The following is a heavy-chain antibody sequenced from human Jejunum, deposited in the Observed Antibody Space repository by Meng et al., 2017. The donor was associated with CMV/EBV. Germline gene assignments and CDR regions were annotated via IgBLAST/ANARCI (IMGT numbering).Heavy chain of an antibody. CDR1: YPLTGHD. CDR3: ASQGYDFWSGYYAFDI. V-gene: IGHV1-2*02. Sequence: YPLTGHDSNWVRQAHGQGVEGMGRINHNSGGANYEQKFQGRVTMTRDTSISTAYMELNRLRSDDTAVYYCASQGYDFWSGYYAFDIWGQGTKVTVSS. J-gene: IGHJ3*02. CDR2: INHNSGGA. D-gene: IGHD3-3*01.